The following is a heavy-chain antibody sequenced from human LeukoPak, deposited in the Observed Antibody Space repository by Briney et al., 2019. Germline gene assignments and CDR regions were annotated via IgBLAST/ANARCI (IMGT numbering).Heavy chain of an antibody. D-gene: IGHD6-13*01. CDR1: GGSISSYY. CDR3: ARGGQQLVFDY. CDR2: IYYSGST. J-gene: IGHJ4*02. V-gene: IGHV4-59*01. Sequence: SETLSLTCTVSGGSISSYYWSWIRQPPGKGLEWIGYIYYSGSTNYNPSLKTRVTISVDTSKNQFSLKLSSVTAADTAVYYCARGGQQLVFDYWGQGTLVTVSS.